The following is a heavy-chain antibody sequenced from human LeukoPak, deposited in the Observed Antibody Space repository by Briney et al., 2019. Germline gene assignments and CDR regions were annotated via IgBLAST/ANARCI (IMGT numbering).Heavy chain of an antibody. CDR2: IRSKANSYAT. V-gene: IGHV3-73*01. Sequence: PGGPLRLSCAASGFTFSGSAMHWLRQPSGKGLEWVGRIRSKANSYATAYAASVKGKFTISRDDSKNTAYLQMNSLQTEDTAVYYCTRIPTQYYYDSSGYPAFAFDIWGQGTMVTVSS. D-gene: IGHD3-22*01. J-gene: IGHJ3*02. CDR1: GFTFSGSA. CDR3: TRIPTQYYYDSSGYPAFAFDI.